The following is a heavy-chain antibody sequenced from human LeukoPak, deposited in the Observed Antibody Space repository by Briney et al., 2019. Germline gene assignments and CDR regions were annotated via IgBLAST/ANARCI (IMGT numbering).Heavy chain of an antibody. CDR1: GFTFSSYA. V-gene: IGHV3-30-3*01. CDR2: ISYDGSNK. J-gene: IGHJ4*02. CDR3: ASLPYDSSGYWAYFDN. D-gene: IGHD3-22*01. Sequence: GGSLRLSCAASGFTFSSYAMHWVRQAPGKGLEWGAVISYDGSNKYYADSVKGRFTISGDSSKNVLYLQMNSLRAEDTAVYYCASLPYDSSGYWAYFDNWGQGTLVTVSS.